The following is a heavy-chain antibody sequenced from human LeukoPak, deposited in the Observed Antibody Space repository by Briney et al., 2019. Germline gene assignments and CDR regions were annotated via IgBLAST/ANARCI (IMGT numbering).Heavy chain of an antibody. D-gene: IGHD2-15*01. Sequence: PGGSLRLSCAASGFTFSSYGMHWVRQAPAKGLEWVAVISYDGSNKYYADSVKGRFTISRDNSKNTLYLQMNSLRAEDTAVYYCAKAKDIVVVVAATNYYYGMDVWGQGTTVTVSS. V-gene: IGHV3-30*18. CDR3: AKAKDIVVVVAATNYYYGMDV. CDR1: GFTFSSYG. J-gene: IGHJ6*02. CDR2: ISYDGSNK.